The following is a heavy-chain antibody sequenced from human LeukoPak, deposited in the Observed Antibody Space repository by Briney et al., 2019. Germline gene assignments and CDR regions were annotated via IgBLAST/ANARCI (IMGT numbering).Heavy chain of an antibody. CDR2: MYDNLMT. J-gene: IGHJ4*02. CDR1: AGSINSHY. V-gene: IGHV4-59*11. CDR3: ATIKRGSIFGYFDF. Sequence: SETLSLTCSVPAGSINSHYWSWLRQAPGKGLEWIGYMYDNLMTKDNPALKSRLTLSADTSKSQFSLRLSAVTAADRATYYCATIKRGSIFGYFDFWGQGILVTVSS. D-gene: IGHD5-18*01.